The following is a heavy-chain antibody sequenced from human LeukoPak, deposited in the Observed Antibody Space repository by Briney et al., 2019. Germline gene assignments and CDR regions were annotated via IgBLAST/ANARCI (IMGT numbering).Heavy chain of an antibody. D-gene: IGHD3-3*01. CDR3: ARGVDSAKVGY. J-gene: IGHJ4*02. CDR1: GGSFSHNY. Sequence: KPSETLSLTCTVYGGSFSHNYWHWIRQPPGKGLEWIGEIHPSGTTTYNPSLESRVSISVDTPNNQFSLRVTSVTAAGTAIYYCARGVDSAKVGYWGRGTLVTVSS. V-gene: IGHV4-34*01. CDR2: IHPSGTT.